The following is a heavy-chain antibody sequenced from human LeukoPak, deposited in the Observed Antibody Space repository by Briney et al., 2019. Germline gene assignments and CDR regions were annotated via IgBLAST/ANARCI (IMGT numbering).Heavy chain of an antibody. V-gene: IGHV4-34*01. CDR3: ARLVGASWFDP. CDR1: GGSFSGYY. CDR2: IYYSGST. J-gene: IGHJ5*02. Sequence: SETLSLTCAVYGGSFSGYYWSWIRQPPGKGLEWIGSIYYSGSTYYNPSLKSRVTISVDTSKNQFSLKLSSVTAADTAVYYCARLVGASWFDPWGQGTLVTVSS. D-gene: IGHD1-26*01.